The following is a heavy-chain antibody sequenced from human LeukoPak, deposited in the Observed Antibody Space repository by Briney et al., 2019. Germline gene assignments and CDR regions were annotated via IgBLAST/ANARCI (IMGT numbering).Heavy chain of an antibody. J-gene: IGHJ4*02. CDR1: GFTFSSYG. CDR3: ARVCSGGSCSTDY. CDR2: IWYDGSNK. Sequence: GGSLRLSCAASGFTFSSYGMHWVRQAPGKGLEWVAVIWYDGSNKYYADSVKGRFTISGDNSKNTLYLQMNSLRAEDTAVYYCARVCSGGSCSTDYWGQGTLVTVSS. D-gene: IGHD2-15*01. V-gene: IGHV3-33*01.